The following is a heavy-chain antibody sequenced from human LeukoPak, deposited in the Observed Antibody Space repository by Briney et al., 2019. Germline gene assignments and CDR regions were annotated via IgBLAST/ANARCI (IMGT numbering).Heavy chain of an antibody. V-gene: IGHV4-4*02. J-gene: IGHJ4*02. CDR2: IYHSGST. CDR3: ARDLRDGGSYKAYFDY. D-gene: IGHD1-26*01. CDR1: GGSISSSNW. Sequence: PSGTLSLTCAVSGGSISSSNWWSWVRQPPGKGLEWIGEIYHSGSTNYNPSLKSRVTISVDTSKNQFSLKLSSVTAADTAVYYCARDLRDGGSYKAYFDYWGQGTLVTVSS.